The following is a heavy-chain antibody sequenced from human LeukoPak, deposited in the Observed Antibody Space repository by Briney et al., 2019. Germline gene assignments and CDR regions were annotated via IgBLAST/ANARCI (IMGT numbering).Heavy chain of an antibody. J-gene: IGHJ3*02. CDR3: ARDRQRNEAFDS. CDR2: INWKGIST. Sequence: GGSLRLSCAASGFTFSSYEMNWVRQGPGKGLVWVSGINWKGISTGYADSVKGRFTISRDNAKNSLYLQMNSLRAEDTALYYCARDRQRNEAFDSWGQGTMVTVSS. V-gene: IGHV3-20*04. CDR1: GFTFSSYE. D-gene: IGHD6-25*01.